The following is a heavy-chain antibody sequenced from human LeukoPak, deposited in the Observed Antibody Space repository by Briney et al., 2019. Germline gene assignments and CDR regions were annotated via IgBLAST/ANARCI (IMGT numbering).Heavy chain of an antibody. CDR3: ARGTAAAGIA. CDR1: GYSISSGYY. CDR2: IYHSGST. Sequence: PSETLSLTCTVSGYSISSGYYWGWIRQPPGKGLEWIGTIYHSGSTYYNPSLKSRVTISVDTSKNQFSLSLSSVTAADTAVYYCARGTAAAGIAWGQGTLVTVSS. D-gene: IGHD6-13*01. V-gene: IGHV4-38-2*02. J-gene: IGHJ5*02.